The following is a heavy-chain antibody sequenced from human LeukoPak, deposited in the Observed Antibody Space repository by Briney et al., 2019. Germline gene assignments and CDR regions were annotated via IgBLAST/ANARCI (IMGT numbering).Heavy chain of an antibody. CDR3: ARGTVGPNYYFDY. CDR1: GFTFSSYW. J-gene: IGHJ4*02. CDR2: ISTDGSNT. V-gene: IGHV3-74*01. Sequence: GGSLRLSCATSGFTFSSYWMHWVRQAPGKGLVWVSRISTDGSNTNYADSVKGRFIISRDNAKNTVYLQMNSLRAEDTSVYYCARGTVGPNYYFDYWGQGTLVTVSS. D-gene: IGHD1-26*01.